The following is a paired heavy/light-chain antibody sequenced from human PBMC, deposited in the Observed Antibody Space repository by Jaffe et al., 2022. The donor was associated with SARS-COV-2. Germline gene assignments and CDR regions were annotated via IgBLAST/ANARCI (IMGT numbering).Light chain of an antibody. CDR2: WAS. J-gene: IGKJ2*01. CDR3: QQYYSTPPT. Sequence: DIVMTQSPDSLAVSLGERATINCKSSQSVVYSSNNKNHLAWYQQKPGQPPKLLIYWASTRESGVPDRFSGSGSGTDFTLTISSLQAEDVAVYYCQQYYSTPPTFGQGTKLEIK. CDR1: QSVVYSSNNKNH. V-gene: IGKV4-1*01.
Heavy chain of an antibody. CDR1: GFTSSSYW. CDR3: VRGSGFGANWFDP. D-gene: IGHD3-10*01. Sequence: EVQLVESGGGLVQPGGSLRLSCAASGFTSSSYWMHWVRQAPGKGLVWVSRIYSDGSNTNYADSVKGRFTISRDNAKNTLYLQMNSLRAEDTAVYYCVRGSGFGANWFDPWGQGTLVTVSS. J-gene: IGHJ5*02. CDR2: IYSDGSNT. V-gene: IGHV3-74*01.